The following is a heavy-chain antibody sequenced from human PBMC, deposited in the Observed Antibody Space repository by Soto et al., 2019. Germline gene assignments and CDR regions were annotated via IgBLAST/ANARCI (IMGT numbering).Heavy chain of an antibody. Sequence: EVQLLESGGGLVQPGGSLTLSCIVSGFTSGKYAMSWVRQGPGKWLEWVSEIGGGGEYTNYADSVRGRFTMSRDNSKTTLYLHMSSLKAEDTAVYYCAKDKGAANGRADAFDIWAQGTVVTGTS. CDR2: IGGGGEYT. CDR3: AKDKGAANGRADAFDI. J-gene: IGHJ3*02. D-gene: IGHD2-15*01. V-gene: IGHV3-23*01. CDR1: GFTSGKYA.